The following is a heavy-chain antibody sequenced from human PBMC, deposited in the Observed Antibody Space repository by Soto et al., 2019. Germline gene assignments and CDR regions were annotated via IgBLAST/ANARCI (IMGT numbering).Heavy chain of an antibody. J-gene: IGHJ4*02. D-gene: IGHD3-3*01. CDR3: ARDQGDFWSGVYDY. V-gene: IGHV4-31*03. CDR2: IYYSGST. Sequence: QVQLQESGPGLVKPSQTLSLTCTVSGGSISSGGYYWCWIRQHPGKGLEWIGYIYYSGSTYYNPSLKSRVTISVDTSKNQFSLKLSSVTAADTAVYYCARDQGDFWSGVYDYWGQGTLVTVSS. CDR1: GGSISSGGYY.